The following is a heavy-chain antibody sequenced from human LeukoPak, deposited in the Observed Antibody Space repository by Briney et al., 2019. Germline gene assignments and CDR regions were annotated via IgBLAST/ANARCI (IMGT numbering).Heavy chain of an antibody. CDR1: GFTFSSYA. CDR2: ISGSGGST. D-gene: IGHD5-12*01. Sequence: GGSLRLSCAASGFTFSSYAMSWVRQASGKGLEWVSAISGSGGSTYYADSVKGRFTISRDNSKNTLYLQMNSLRAEDTAVYYCAKGSDSGYDSAYYFDYWGQGTLVTVSS. CDR3: AKGSDSGYDSAYYFDY. J-gene: IGHJ4*02. V-gene: IGHV3-23*01.